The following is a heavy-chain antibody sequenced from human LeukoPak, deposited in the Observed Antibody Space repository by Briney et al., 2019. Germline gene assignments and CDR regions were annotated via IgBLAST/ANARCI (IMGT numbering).Heavy chain of an antibody. V-gene: IGHV4-4*07. D-gene: IGHD3-3*01. CDR1: GGSISSYY. Sequence: PSETLSLTCTVSGGSISSYYWSWVRQPAGKGLEWIGRIYTSGNTNYNPSLKSRVTISVDTSKNQFSLKLSSVTAADTAVYYCAREGYDFWSGEEDAFDIWGQGTMVTVSS. CDR2: IYTSGNT. CDR3: AREGYDFWSGEEDAFDI. J-gene: IGHJ3*02.